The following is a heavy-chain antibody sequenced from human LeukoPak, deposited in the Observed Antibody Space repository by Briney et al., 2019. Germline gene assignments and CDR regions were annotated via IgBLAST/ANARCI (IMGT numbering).Heavy chain of an antibody. D-gene: IGHD6-19*01. CDR1: GYSLPSYW. CDR3: AIRGSGWTVDY. V-gene: IGHV5-51*01. Sequence: GESLKISCNGSGYSLPSYWIGWVRPRTREGLELLGIIYPGQSESRYSPSFQDQVTISADMSISTACLQWSSLKASDTAMYYCAIRGSGWTVDYWGEGTLVTVSS. J-gene: IGHJ4*02. CDR2: IYPGQSES.